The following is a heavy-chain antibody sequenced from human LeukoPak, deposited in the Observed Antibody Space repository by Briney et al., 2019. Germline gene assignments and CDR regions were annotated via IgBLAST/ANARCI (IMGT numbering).Heavy chain of an antibody. Sequence: ASVKVSCKASGYTFTGYYMHWVRQAPGQGLEWMGWINPNSGGTNYAQKFQGRVTMTRDTSISTAYMELSRLRSDDTAVYYCARGRVAADRGYFDYWGQGTLVTVSS. J-gene: IGHJ4*02. CDR2: INPNSGGT. CDR3: ARGRVAADRGYFDY. CDR1: GYTFTGYY. V-gene: IGHV1-2*02. D-gene: IGHD6-13*01.